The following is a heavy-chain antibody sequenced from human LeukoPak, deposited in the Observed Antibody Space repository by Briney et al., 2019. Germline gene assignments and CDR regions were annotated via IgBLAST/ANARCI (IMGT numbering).Heavy chain of an antibody. J-gene: IGHJ5*02. CDR2: IIGSGGDT. CDR1: GFTFSNYA. V-gene: IGHV3-23*01. Sequence: PGMSLRLSCAASGFTFSNYAMNWVRQTPGKGLEWVSSIIGSGGDTYYAESVRGRFTISRDNSKNTLFLQMNSLRAEDTAVYYCANNDYNNPEAWGQGTLVTVSS. CDR3: ANNDYNNPEA. D-gene: IGHD4-11*01.